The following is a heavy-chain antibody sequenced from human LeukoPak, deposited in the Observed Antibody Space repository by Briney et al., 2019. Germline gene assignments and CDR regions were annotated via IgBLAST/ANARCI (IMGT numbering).Heavy chain of an antibody. CDR1: GGTFTNYA. CDR2: IIPILDVT. Sequence: SVKVSCKASGGTFTNYAINWVRQAPGQGLEWMGRIIPILDVTNYAQKFQGRVTITADQSTSTAYMELSSLRSEDTAVYYCARGGGVDILTGFQYWGQGTLVNVSS. CDR3: ARGGGVDILTGFQY. V-gene: IGHV1-69*04. J-gene: IGHJ4*02. D-gene: IGHD3-9*01.